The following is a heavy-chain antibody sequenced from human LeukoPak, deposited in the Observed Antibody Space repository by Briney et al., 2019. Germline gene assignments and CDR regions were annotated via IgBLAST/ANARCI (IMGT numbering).Heavy chain of an antibody. CDR2: TYYRSKWYN. CDR3: ARDGMAVAVGYFDL. CDR1: GDSVSSNSAT. V-gene: IGHV6-1*01. D-gene: IGHD6-19*01. Sequence: SQTLSLTCAISGDSVSSNSATWNWIRQSPSRGLEWLGRTYYRSKWYNDYAASVKSRITIKPDTSKNQFSLQLNSVTPEDTAVYYCARDGMAVAVGYFDLWGRGPLVTVSS. J-gene: IGHJ2*01.